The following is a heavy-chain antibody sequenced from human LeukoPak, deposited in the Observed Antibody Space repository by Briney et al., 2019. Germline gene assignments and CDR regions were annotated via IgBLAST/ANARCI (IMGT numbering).Heavy chain of an antibody. CDR3: TRIFYYGTRGYYPDF. Sequence: PGGSLRLSCAASGFTFSDHHMDWVRQAPGKGLEWIGRSKNKDYAYSTVYAASVKGRFTFSRDDPKNSLYLQMNSPTTEDTAVYYCTRIFYYGTRGYYPDFWGQGTLVTVSS. D-gene: IGHD3-22*01. V-gene: IGHV3-72*01. J-gene: IGHJ4*02. CDR2: SKNKDYAYST. CDR1: GFTFSDHH.